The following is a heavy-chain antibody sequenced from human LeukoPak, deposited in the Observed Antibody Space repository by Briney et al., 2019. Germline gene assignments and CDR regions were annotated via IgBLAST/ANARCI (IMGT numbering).Heavy chain of an antibody. CDR2: IHYTGST. CDR1: GGSINSYY. J-gene: IGHJ4*02. V-gene: IGHV4-59*12. CDR3: ARAGGPFDY. Sequence: PSQTLSLTCAVSGGSINSYYWSWIRQPPGKGLECIGYIHYTGSTNYNPSLKSRVTISVDTSKSQFSLKLSSVTAADTAVYYCARAGGPFDYWGQGTLVTVSS.